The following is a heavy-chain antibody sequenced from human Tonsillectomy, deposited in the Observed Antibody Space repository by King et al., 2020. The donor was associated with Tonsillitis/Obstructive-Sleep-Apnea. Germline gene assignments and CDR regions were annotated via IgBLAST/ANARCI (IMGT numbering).Heavy chain of an antibody. CDR3: AGSYCGGDCPGDAFDI. J-gene: IGHJ3*02. CDR1: GYTFTSYG. CDR2: ISAYNGNT. V-gene: IGHV1-18*01. Sequence: QLVQSGAEVKKPGASVKVSCKASGYTFTSYGISWVRQAPGQRLEWMGWISAYNGNTNCAQKFQGRVTMTSDTSTSTAYLELRGLRSADTAVYYCAGSYCGGDCPGDAFDIWGQGTMVTVSS. D-gene: IGHD2-21*01.